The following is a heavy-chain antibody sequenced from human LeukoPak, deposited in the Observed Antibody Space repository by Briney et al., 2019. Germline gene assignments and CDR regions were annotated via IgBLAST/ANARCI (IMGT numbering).Heavy chain of an antibody. V-gene: IGHV3-33*01. CDR3: ARDEFGSGWYGYYYGMDV. CDR2: IWYDGSNK. D-gene: IGHD6-19*01. J-gene: IGHJ6*02. Sequence: GGSLRLSCAASGFTFSSYGMHWVRQAPGKGLEWVAVIWYDGSNKYYADSVKGRFTISGDNSKNTLYLQMDSLRAEDTAVYYCARDEFGSGWYGYYYGMDVWGQGTTVTVSS. CDR1: GFTFSSYG.